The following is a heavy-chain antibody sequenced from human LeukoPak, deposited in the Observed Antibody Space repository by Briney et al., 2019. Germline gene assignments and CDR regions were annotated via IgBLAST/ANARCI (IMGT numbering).Heavy chain of an antibody. CDR1: GASFSGYY. CDR3: AKGRRVIMIQGANRVNQWIDP. D-gene: IGHD3-16*01. Sequence: SETLSLTCAVYGASFSGYYWCCIRQPPAEGLEWFGEINLGGSTNYNPSLKSRVTISLATSKKQFSLKLNSVTAADTATYDCAKGRRVIMIQGANRVNQWIDPWGKGTLVTASS. J-gene: IGHJ5*02. CDR2: INLGGST. V-gene: IGHV4-34*01.